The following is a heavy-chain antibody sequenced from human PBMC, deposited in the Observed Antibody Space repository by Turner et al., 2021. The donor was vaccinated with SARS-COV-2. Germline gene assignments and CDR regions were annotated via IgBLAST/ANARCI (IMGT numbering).Heavy chain of an antibody. CDR3: AREKPGFDSSGYYPDAFDI. Sequence: EAQLVESGGGLVKPGGSRIVACAASGFTSSSYVMIWVLQAPGKGLEWVSSMSSSSSYIYYADSLKGRFTISRNNAKNSVYLQMNSLRAEDTAVYYCAREKPGFDSSGYYPDAFDIWGQGTMVTVSS. D-gene: IGHD3-22*01. J-gene: IGHJ3*02. CDR2: MSSSSSYI. V-gene: IGHV3-21*06. CDR1: GFTSSSYV.